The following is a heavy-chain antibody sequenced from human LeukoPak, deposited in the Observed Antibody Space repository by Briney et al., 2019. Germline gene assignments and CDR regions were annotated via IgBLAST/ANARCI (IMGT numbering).Heavy chain of an antibody. V-gene: IGHV3-23*01. D-gene: IGHD2-2*01. Sequence: PGGSLRLSCAASGFAFSSYAMSWVRQAPGKGLEWVSAISGSGGSTYYADSVKGRFTISRDNSKNTLYLQMNSLRVEDTAVYFCAKGQHCSSTSCYVISAFDIWGQGTMVTVSS. CDR3: AKGQHCSSTSCYVISAFDI. CDR2: ISGSGGST. CDR1: GFAFSSYA. J-gene: IGHJ3*02.